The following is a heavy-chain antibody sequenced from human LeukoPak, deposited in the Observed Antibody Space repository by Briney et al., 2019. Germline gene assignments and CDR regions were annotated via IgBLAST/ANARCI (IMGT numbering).Heavy chain of an antibody. CDR2: IRSKPHNYAT. D-gene: IGHD2-21*01. V-gene: IGHV3-73*01. CDR3: TPVVGDVVFTNPY. CDR1: GFTFSGSA. J-gene: IGHJ4*02. Sequence: GGSLRLSCAASGFTFSGSAMHWVRQASGKGLEWVGRIRSKPHNYATAYAASVKGRFTLSRDDSENTAFLQMNSLRTEDTAIYYCTPVVGDVVFTNPYGGQGTLVTVSS.